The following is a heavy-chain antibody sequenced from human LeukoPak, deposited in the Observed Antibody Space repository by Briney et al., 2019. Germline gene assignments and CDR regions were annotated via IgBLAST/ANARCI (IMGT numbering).Heavy chain of an antibody. V-gene: IGHV4-34*01. CDR1: GGTFSGYY. CDR2: INHSGSA. CDR3: ARGQXXVTTH. J-gene: IGHJ4*02. D-gene: IGHD4-17*01. Sequence: PSETLSLTCAVSGGTFSGYYWTWIRQPPGKGLEWIGEINHSGSANYNPSLKSRVTISLDTSKNQFSLKVSSVTAADTAVYYCARGQXXVTTHWGQGTLVTVSS.